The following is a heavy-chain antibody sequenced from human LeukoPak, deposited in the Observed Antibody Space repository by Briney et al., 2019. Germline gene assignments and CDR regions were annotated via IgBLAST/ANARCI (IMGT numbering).Heavy chain of an antibody. D-gene: IGHD3-9*01. CDR2: ISSSSSYI. J-gene: IGHJ4*02. V-gene: IGHV3-21*01. CDR3: ARDGLLRYFDWASDY. Sequence: GGSLRLSCAASGFTFSSYSMNWVRQAPGKGLEWVSSISSSSSYIYYADSVKGRFTISRDNAKNSLYLQMNSLRAEDTAVYYCARDGLLRYFDWASDYWGQGTLVTVSS. CDR1: GFTFSSYS.